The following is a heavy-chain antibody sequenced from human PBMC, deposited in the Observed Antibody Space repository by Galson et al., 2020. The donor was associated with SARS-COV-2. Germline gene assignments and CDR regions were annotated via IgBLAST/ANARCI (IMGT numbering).Heavy chain of an antibody. CDR3: TTFGELYPPKPYYFDY. Sequence: GGSLRLSCAASGFTFSSYSMNWVRQAPGKGLEWVSYISSSSSTIYYADSVKGRFTISRDNAKNSLYLQMNSLRDEDTAVYYCTTFGELYPPKPYYFDYWGQGTLVTVSS. D-gene: IGHD3-10*01. J-gene: IGHJ4*02. CDR1: GFTFSSYS. V-gene: IGHV3-48*02. CDR2: ISSSSSTI.